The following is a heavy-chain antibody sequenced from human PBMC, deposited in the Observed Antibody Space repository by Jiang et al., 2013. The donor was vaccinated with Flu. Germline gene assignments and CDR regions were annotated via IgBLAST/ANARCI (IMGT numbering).Heavy chain of an antibody. V-gene: IGHV4-59*12. CDR1: GGSISSFY. Sequence: PGLVKPSETLSLTCTVSGGSISSFYWSWIRQPPGKGLEWIGYIYSSGNTKYNPSLKSRVTISVDTSKNQFSLKLNSVTAADTAVYYCVHFWSGYAVDRWGQGTGVTVSA. CDR3: VHFWSGYAVDR. J-gene: IGHJ4*02. CDR2: IYSSGNT. D-gene: IGHD3-3*02.